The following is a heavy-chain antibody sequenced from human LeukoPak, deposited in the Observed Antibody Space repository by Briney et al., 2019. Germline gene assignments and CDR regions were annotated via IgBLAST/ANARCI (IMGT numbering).Heavy chain of an antibody. V-gene: IGHV3-66*01. D-gene: IGHD4-17*01. CDR2: IYSGGTT. CDR3: ARAMTTVSRYGMDV. CDR1: GFTVSSNY. J-gene: IGHJ6*02. Sequence: GGSLRLSCAASGFTVSSNYMSWVRQAPGKGLEWVSVIYSGGTTYYADSVKGRFTISRDSSKNTLYLQMNSLRAEDTAVYYCARAMTTVSRYGMDVCGQGTTVTVSS.